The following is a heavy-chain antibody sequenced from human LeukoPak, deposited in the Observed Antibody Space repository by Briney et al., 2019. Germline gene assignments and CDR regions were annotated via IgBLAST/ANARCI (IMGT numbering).Heavy chain of an antibody. J-gene: IGHJ4*02. CDR3: ARVQFGYSCNL. Sequence: ASVKVSCKASGGTFSTYAISWVRQAPGQGLEWMGRIIPILDKVNYAQKFQGRVTITADKSTSTAYVELSSLRSEDTAVYYCARVQFGYSCNLWGQGTLVTVSS. CDR1: GGTFSTYA. V-gene: IGHV1-69*04. CDR2: IIPILDKV. D-gene: IGHD5-18*01.